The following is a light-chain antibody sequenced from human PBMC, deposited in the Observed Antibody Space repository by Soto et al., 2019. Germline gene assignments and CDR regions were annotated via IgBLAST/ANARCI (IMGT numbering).Light chain of an antibody. Sequence: QSVLTQPRSVSGSPGQAVTISCTGTSNDIGGYNYVSWYQQHPDKAPKLMIFDVSQLPSGVPDRFSGSKSGNTASLTISRLQAEDEAYYYCCSYAGSYTFVVCGGGTKLTVL. CDR3: CSYAGSYTFVV. J-gene: IGLJ2*01. CDR1: SNDIGGYNY. CDR2: DVS. V-gene: IGLV2-11*01.